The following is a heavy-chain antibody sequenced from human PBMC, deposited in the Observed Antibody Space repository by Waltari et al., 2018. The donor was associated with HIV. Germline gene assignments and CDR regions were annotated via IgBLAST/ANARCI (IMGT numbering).Heavy chain of an antibody. V-gene: IGHV1-2*02. J-gene: IGHJ4*02. D-gene: IGHD6-19*01. CDR2: NNPNDGGT. CDR1: GYTFTGYH. Sequence: QVPLVQSGAEVKKPGASVKVSCKASGYTFTGYHMHWVRQAPGQGLGWMGWNNPNDGGTNVAQKFQGMVPMTRDPSISTAYMELSRLRSDDTAVYYCARDQGGIAVAGTPGDYWGQGTLVTVSS. CDR3: ARDQGGIAVAGTPGDY.